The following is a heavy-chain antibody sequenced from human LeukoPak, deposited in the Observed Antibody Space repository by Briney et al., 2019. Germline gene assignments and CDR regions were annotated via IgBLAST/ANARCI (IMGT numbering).Heavy chain of an antibody. V-gene: IGHV3-23*01. CDR2: ISDGGRTS. CDR3: ARDHGYAFDY. CDR1: GLTFSTYA. D-gene: IGHD5-12*01. J-gene: IGHJ4*02. Sequence: GGSLRLSCAASGLTFSTYAMRWVRQAPGKGLEWVSAISDGGRTSYYADSVKGRFTISRDDAKNSLYLQMNSLRDEDTAVYYCARDHGYAFDYWGQGTLVTVSS.